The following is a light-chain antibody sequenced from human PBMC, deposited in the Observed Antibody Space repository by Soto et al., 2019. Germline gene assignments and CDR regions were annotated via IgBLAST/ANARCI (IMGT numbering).Light chain of an antibody. Sequence: AIRMTQSPSSLSASPGDRVTITWRASQGISNYLAWYQQKPGKAPKLLIYAASTLDAGVPSRFSGSGSGTDFTLTISNLQSEDFATYHCQHYYSYPLSFAGGTKVDIK. CDR2: AAS. J-gene: IGKJ4*01. CDR3: QHYYSYPLS. CDR1: QGISNY. V-gene: IGKV1-8*01.